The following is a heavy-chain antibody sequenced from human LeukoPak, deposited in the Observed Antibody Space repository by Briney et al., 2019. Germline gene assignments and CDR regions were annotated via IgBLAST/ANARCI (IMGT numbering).Heavy chain of an antibody. Sequence: SETLSLTCSVSGYSISSAYYWGWIRQPPGKGLEWIGTFHYSGSTSYNPSLKSRVTISIDTSKNQFSLKVTSVTAADTAVYYCARVKDPGGYYYYYYMDVWGKGTTVTVSS. CDR2: FHYSGST. D-gene: IGHD3-16*01. CDR3: ARVKDPGGYYYYYYMDV. J-gene: IGHJ6*03. CDR1: GYSISSAYY. V-gene: IGHV4-38-2*02.